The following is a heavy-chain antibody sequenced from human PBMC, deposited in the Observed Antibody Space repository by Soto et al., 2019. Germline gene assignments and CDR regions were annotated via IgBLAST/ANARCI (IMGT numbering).Heavy chain of an antibody. CDR3: ARGTRPDTRFGESIFDF. CDR2: LSHSGGT. Sequence: QVQLQESGPGLVKPSQTLSLTCTVSGASIGSGTYYWHWIRQHPGKGLERIGWLSHSGGTYYNPSLRSRMTISVATSKDQFSLRLTSVTAADTAVYYCARGTRPDTRFGESIFDFWGQGTLVTVSS. D-gene: IGHD3-10*01. V-gene: IGHV4-31*03. CDR1: GASIGSGTYY. J-gene: IGHJ4*02.